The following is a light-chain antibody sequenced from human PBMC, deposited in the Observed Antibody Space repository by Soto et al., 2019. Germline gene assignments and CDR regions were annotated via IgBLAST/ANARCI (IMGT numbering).Light chain of an antibody. CDR1: QSISRW. CDR3: QQYHNYCT. J-gene: IGKJ2*02. V-gene: IGKV1-5*01. Sequence: DIQMTQSPSTLSASIGDRVTITCRASQSISRWLAWYQHKPGKAPKLLIYDGTSLQSGVPSRFSGSGSGTEFTLTISSLQADDFATYSGQQYHNYCTLGRGTKLEIK. CDR2: DGT.